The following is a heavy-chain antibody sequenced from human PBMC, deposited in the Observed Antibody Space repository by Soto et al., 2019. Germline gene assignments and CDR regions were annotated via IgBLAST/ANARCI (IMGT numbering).Heavy chain of an antibody. CDR1: GFSLTTSGVG. Sequence: QITLNESGPTVVRPTETLTLTCRFSGFSLTTSGVGVGWIRQSPGKAPEWLALIYWDDDKRYSASLKSRLTIPQDTSKNQVVLTVSDLDPKDTATYYCAHRVLRTVFGLVTTTAIYFDFCGQGTPVAVSS. V-gene: IGHV2-5*02. CDR3: AHRVLRTVFGLVTTTAIYFDF. D-gene: IGHD3-3*01. CDR2: IYWDDDK. J-gene: IGHJ4*02.